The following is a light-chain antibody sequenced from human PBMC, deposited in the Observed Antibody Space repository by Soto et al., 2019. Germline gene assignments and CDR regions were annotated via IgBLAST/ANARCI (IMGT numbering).Light chain of an antibody. CDR1: QNISNW. CDR2: DAS. Sequence: DIQMTQSPSTLSASVGDRVTITCRASQNISNWLAWYQQRPGRAPNLLIHDASTLESGVPSRFGGSGSVTEFTLTISSLQPDDFATYYCQQYYTLYTFGQGTKLEIK. CDR3: QQYYTLYT. V-gene: IGKV1-5*01. J-gene: IGKJ2*01.